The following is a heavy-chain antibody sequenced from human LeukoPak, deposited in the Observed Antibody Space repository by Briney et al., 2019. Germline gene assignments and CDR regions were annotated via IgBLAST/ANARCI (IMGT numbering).Heavy chain of an antibody. CDR3: ARSLFRTSGGYYYMDV. CDR1: GGTFCNYA. CDR2: IIPIFGTA. J-gene: IGHJ6*03. V-gene: IGHV1-69*05. D-gene: IGHD3/OR15-3a*01. Sequence: SVKVSCKASGGTFCNYAISWVRQAPGQGLEWMGRIIPIFGTADYAQKFQGRVTITTDESTSTAYMELSSLTSEDTAVYYCARSLFRTSGGYYYMDVWDKGTTVTVSS.